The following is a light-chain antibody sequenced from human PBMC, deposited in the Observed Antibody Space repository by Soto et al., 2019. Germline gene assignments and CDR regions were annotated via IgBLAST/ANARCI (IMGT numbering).Light chain of an antibody. CDR1: QSISSW. CDR2: DAS. Sequence: TQSPGTLSASVGDRVTITCRASQSISSWLAWYQQKPGKAPKLLIYDASSLESGVPSRFSGSGSGTEFTLTISSLQPDDFATYYCQQYNNYSRTFGQGTKVDIK. J-gene: IGKJ1*01. CDR3: QQYNNYSRT. V-gene: IGKV1-5*01.